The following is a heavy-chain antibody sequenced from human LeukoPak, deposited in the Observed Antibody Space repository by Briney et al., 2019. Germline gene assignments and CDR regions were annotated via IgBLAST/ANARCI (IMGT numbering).Heavy chain of an antibody. Sequence: GGSLRLSCAASGFTFSSYGMHWVRQAPGKGLEWVAVISYDGSNKYYADSVKGRFTTSRDNSMNTLYLHMNSLRDEDTAVYYCAQAWRWLQLNYWGQGTLVTVSS. D-gene: IGHD5-24*01. CDR1: GFTFSSYG. CDR2: ISYDGSNK. V-gene: IGHV3-30*18. CDR3: AQAWRWLQLNY. J-gene: IGHJ4*02.